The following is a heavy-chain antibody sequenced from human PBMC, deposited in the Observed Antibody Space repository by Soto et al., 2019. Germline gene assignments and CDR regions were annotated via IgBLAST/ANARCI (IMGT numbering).Heavy chain of an antibody. V-gene: IGHV1-69*08. Sequence: QVQLVQSGAEVKKPGSSVKVSCKASGGTFSSYTISWVRQSPGQELEWMGRIIPILGTANYAQKFQGRVTITADKSTSTAYMELSSLRSEDTAVYYCARGHGDYINYFDYWGQGTLVSVSS. CDR1: GGTFSSYT. CDR2: IIPILGTA. D-gene: IGHD4-17*01. J-gene: IGHJ4*02. CDR3: ARGHGDYINYFDY.